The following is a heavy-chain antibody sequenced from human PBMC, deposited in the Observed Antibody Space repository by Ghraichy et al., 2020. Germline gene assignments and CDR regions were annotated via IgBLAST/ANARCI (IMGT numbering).Heavy chain of an antibody. V-gene: IGHV3-30*02. Sequence: GESLNISCAASGFTFSSYGMHWVRQAPGKGLEWVAFIRYDGSNKYYADSVKGRFTISRDNSKNTLYLQMNSLRAEDTAVYYCAKEVGSGWSSRPLFDYWGQGTLVTVSS. J-gene: IGHJ4*02. CDR2: IRYDGSNK. CDR1: GFTFSSYG. D-gene: IGHD6-19*01. CDR3: AKEVGSGWSSRPLFDY.